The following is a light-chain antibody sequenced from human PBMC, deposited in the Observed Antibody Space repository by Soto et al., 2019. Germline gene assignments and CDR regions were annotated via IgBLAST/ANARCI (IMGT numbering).Light chain of an antibody. CDR2: DAS. CDR1: QGISTA. CDR3: QQFNSYPYT. Sequence: AFQLTQSPSSLSASVRDRVTITCRASQGISTALAWYQQKPGKAPQLLIYDASSVESGVPSRFSGSGSGTDFTLTISSLQPEDFATYYCQQFNSYPYTFGQGTKLEIK. V-gene: IGKV1-13*02. J-gene: IGKJ2*01.